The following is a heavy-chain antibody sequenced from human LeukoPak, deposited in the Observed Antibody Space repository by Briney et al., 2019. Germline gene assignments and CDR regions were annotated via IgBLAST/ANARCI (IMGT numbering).Heavy chain of an antibody. CDR3: AREGTGDQDYYYYGMDV. Sequence: ASVKVSCKASGYTFTSYGISWVRQAPGQGLEWMGWMNPNSGNTGYAQKFQGRVTMTRNTSISTAYMELSSLRSEDTAVYYCAREGTGDQDYYYYGMDVWGQGTTVTVSS. CDR1: GYTFTSYG. V-gene: IGHV1-8*02. D-gene: IGHD7-27*01. J-gene: IGHJ6*02. CDR2: MNPNSGNT.